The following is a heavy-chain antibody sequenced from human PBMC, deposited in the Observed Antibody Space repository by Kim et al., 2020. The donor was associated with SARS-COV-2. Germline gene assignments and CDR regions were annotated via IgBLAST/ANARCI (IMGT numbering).Heavy chain of an antibody. D-gene: IGHD2-2*01. CDR1: GGSISSSNW. CDR2: IYHSGST. J-gene: IGHJ3*02. Sequence: SETLSLTCAVSGGSISSSNWWSWVRQPPGKGLEWIGEIYHSGSTNYNPSLKSRVTISVDKSKNQFSLKLSSVTAADTAVYYCAREGSCSSTSCAQNTGAFDIWGQGTMVTVSS. CDR3: AREGSCSSTSCAQNTGAFDI. V-gene: IGHV4-4*02.